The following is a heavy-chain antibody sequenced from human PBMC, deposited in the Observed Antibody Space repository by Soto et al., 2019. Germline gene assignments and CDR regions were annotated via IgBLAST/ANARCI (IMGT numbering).Heavy chain of an antibody. CDR2: IYSGGGT. CDR3: ARNGWGMATVVM. Sequence: EVQLVESGGGLVQPGGSLRLSCAASGFTVSNNYMNWFRLAPGKGLEWVSLIYSGGGTYYADSVKGRFTISRDNSKNTLYLQMNSLRAEDTAVYYCARNGWGMATVVMWGPGTLVTVSS. CDR1: GFTVSNNY. D-gene: IGHD4-4*01. J-gene: IGHJ4*02. V-gene: IGHV3-53*01.